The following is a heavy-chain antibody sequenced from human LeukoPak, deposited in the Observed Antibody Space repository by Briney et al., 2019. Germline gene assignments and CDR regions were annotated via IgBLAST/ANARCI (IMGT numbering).Heavy chain of an antibody. Sequence: SGGPLRLSCAASGFTFSSYSMNWVRQAPGKGLEWVSYISSSSSTIYYADSVKGRFTISRDNAKNSLYLQMNSLRAEDTAVYYCARDRGYVLYSSSWFTTFDYWGQGTLVTVSS. J-gene: IGHJ4*02. CDR3: ARDRGYVLYSSSWFTTFDY. CDR1: GFTFSSYS. CDR2: ISSSSSTI. V-gene: IGHV3-48*01. D-gene: IGHD6-13*01.